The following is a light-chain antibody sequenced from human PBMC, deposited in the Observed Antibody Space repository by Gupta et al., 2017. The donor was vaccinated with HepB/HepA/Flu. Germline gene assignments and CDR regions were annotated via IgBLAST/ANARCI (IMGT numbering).Light chain of an antibody. CDR3: QQSYRTPLT. V-gene: IGKV1-39*01. CDR1: QSINTY. J-gene: IGKJ2*01. CDR2: GAS. Sequence: DIQMTQSPSSLSASVGDRVTITCRASQSINTYLNWYQQKPGKAPKVLIYGASTLQSGVPSRFSGSGSGTDFTLTINSLQPEDFATYYCQQSYRTPLTFGHGTKLDIK.